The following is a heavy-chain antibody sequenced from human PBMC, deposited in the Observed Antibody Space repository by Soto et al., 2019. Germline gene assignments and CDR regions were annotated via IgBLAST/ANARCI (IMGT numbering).Heavy chain of an antibody. CDR1: GFTFARSV. Sequence: TGGSLRLSCAASGFTFARSVMHWVRQAPGKGLEWVAVISYDGDNKYYADSVKGRFTISRDNSENTLYLQMNSLRVEDTAVYYCARDRGPNEFWIGYPTGWFDPWGQGTLVTVSS. V-gene: IGHV3-30-3*01. CDR3: ARDRGPNEFWIGYPTGWFDP. D-gene: IGHD3-3*01. J-gene: IGHJ5*02. CDR2: ISYDGDNK.